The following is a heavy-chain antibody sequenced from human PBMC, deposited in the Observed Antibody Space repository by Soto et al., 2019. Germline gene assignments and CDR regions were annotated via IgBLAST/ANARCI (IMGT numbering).Heavy chain of an antibody. V-gene: IGHV3-53*01. Sequence: DVQLVESGGGLIQPGESLRLSCAAFGLTVSGKTYVAWVRQAPGKGLEWISALYDVDGTYYADSVKGRFTTSSDSSKTTVYLQMNGVRPDDTAVYYCASWHEREHAYDVWGRGTTVTVSS. CDR2: LYDVDGT. CDR1: GLTVSGKTY. J-gene: IGHJ3*01. CDR3: ASWHEREHAYDV. D-gene: IGHD1-1*01.